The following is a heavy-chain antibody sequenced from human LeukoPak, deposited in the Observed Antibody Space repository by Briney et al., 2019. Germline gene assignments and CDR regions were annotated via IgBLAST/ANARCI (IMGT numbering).Heavy chain of an antibody. Sequence: GGSLRLSCAASGFTFSSYAMSWVRQAPGKGLEWVSAISGSGGSTYYADSVKGRFTISRDNSKNTLYLQMNSLRAEDTAVCYCAKPPYDSSGYYQSTFDYWGQGTLVTVSS. D-gene: IGHD3-22*01. CDR3: AKPPYDSSGYYQSTFDY. CDR2: ISGSGGST. CDR1: GFTFSSYA. J-gene: IGHJ4*02. V-gene: IGHV3-23*01.